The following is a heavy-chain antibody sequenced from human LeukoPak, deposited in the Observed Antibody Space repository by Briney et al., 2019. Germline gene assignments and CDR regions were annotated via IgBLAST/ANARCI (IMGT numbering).Heavy chain of an antibody. J-gene: IGHJ5*02. CDR1: GGSFSGYY. CDR2: INHSGST. CDR3: ARRGYCSSTSCYPNWFDP. D-gene: IGHD2-2*01. Sequence: KPSETLSLTCAVYGGSFSGYYWSWTRQPPGKGLEWIGEINHSGSTNYNPSLKSRVTISVDTSKNQFSLKLDSVTAADTAVYYCARRGYCSSTSCYPNWFDPWGQGTLITVSS. V-gene: IGHV4-34*01.